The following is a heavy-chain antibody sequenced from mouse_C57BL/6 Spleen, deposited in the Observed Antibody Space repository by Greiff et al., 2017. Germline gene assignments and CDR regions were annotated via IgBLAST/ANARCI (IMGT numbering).Heavy chain of an antibody. D-gene: IGHD2-4*01. CDR3: AREGGYDYGRFDY. Sequence: EVHLVESEGGLVQPGSSMKLSCTASGFTFSDYYMAWVRQVPEKGLEWVANINYDGSSTYYLDSLKSRFIISRDNAKNILYLQMSSLKSEDTATYYCAREGGYDYGRFDYWGQGTTLTVSS. CDR2: INYDGSST. J-gene: IGHJ2*01. V-gene: IGHV5-16*01. CDR1: GFTFSDYY.